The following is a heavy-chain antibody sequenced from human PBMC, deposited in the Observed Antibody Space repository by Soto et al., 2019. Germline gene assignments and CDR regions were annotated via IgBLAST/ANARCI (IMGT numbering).Heavy chain of an antibody. CDR2: IYYSGGT. CDR1: GASISSSTYY. CDR3: ARAATKKRGLDY. J-gene: IGHJ4*02. V-gene: IGHV4-39*01. D-gene: IGHD3-10*01. Sequence: QLQLQESGPGLVKPSETLSLTCTVSGASISSSTYYWVWIRQPPGKGLEWLGGIYYSGGTYSNPSLRSRVTMSVDTSKNHFSLDLTSVTAADTAVYYCARAATKKRGLDYWGQGTLVTVSS.